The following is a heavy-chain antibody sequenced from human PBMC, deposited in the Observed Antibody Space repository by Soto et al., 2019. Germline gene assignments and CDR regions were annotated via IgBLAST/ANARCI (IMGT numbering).Heavy chain of an antibody. J-gene: IGHJ4*02. V-gene: IGHV1-18*01. CDR1: GYTFTSYG. Sequence: ASVKVSFKASGYTFTSYGISWVRQAPGQGLEWMGWISAYNGNTNYAQKLQGRVTMTTDTSTSTAYMELRSLRSDDTAVYYCAREVWYESGGYHHPLDYWGQGTLVTVSS. CDR2: ISAYNGNT. CDR3: AREVWYESGGYHHPLDY. D-gene: IGHD3-22*01.